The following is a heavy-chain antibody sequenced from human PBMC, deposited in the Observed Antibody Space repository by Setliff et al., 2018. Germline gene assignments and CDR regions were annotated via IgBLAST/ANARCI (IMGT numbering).Heavy chain of an antibody. V-gene: IGHV1-69*13. CDR2: IIPVFRTA. CDR1: GGTFRTDG. D-gene: IGHD3-16*01. Sequence: ASVKVSCKASGGTFRTDGFSWVRQAPGQGLEWMGRIIPVFRTANYAQKFRGRVTITAGEVARTAYMELSTLRSEDTAVYYCARELRSPFWHIDFWGQGTLVTVSS. J-gene: IGHJ4*02. CDR3: ARELRSPFWHIDF.